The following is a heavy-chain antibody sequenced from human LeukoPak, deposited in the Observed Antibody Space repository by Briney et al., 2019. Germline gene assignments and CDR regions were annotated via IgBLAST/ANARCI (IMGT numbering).Heavy chain of an antibody. CDR2: IYSGGFT. CDR1: GFTISNNY. Sequence: GGSLRLSCAASGFTISNNYIRWLRQAPGKGLEWVSHIYSGGFTQFAGSVRGRFTMSRDSSKNTLYLQMNSLTAADTAVYYCARESSGWRPIDYWGQGTLVTVSS. V-gene: IGHV3-66*01. CDR3: ARESSGWRPIDY. D-gene: IGHD6-19*01. J-gene: IGHJ4*02.